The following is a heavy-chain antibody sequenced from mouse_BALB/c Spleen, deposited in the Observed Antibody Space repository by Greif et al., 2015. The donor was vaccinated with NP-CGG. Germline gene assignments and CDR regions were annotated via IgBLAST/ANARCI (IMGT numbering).Heavy chain of an antibody. V-gene: IGHV1-7*01. D-gene: IGHD1-1*01. Sequence: QVQLQQPGAELAKPGASVKMSCKASGHTFTSYWMHWVKQRPGQGLEWIGYINPSTGYTEYNQKFKDKATLTADKSSSTAYMQLSSLTSEDSAVYYCARRGTTVVDYFDYWGQGTTLTVSS. CDR1: GHTFTSYW. CDR2: INPSTGYT. CDR3: ARRGTTVVDYFDY. J-gene: IGHJ2*01.